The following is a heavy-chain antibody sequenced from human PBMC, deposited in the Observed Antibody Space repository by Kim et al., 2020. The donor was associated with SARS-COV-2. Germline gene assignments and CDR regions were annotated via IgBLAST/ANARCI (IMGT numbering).Heavy chain of an antibody. D-gene: IGHD6-13*01. CDR3: ARGSQQLDFYYYGLEV. CDR1: GFTVSNNY. J-gene: IGHJ6*02. CDR2: IYSGGST. V-gene: IGHV3-53*01. Sequence: GGSLRLSCAASGFTVSNNYMNWVRQAPGKGLEWVSGIYSGGSTYYADSVKGRFTISRDNSKNTLSLQMNSRRVEDTAVYYCARGSQQLDFYYYGLEVWG.